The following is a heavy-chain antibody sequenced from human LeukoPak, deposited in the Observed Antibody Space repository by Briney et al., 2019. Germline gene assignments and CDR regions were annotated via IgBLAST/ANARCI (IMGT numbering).Heavy chain of an antibody. J-gene: IGHJ4*02. CDR3: AKDGDRASYSYFDY. CDR1: GFTFSNYA. CDR2: VSGTGFAT. D-gene: IGHD1-26*01. V-gene: IGHV3-23*01. Sequence: GGSLRLSCAASGFTFSNYAMSWVRQAPGKGLEWVSAVSGTGFATYYADSVKGRFTVSRGNSKNTLYLQINSLRADDTAVYYCAKDGDRASYSYFDYWGQGALVTVPS.